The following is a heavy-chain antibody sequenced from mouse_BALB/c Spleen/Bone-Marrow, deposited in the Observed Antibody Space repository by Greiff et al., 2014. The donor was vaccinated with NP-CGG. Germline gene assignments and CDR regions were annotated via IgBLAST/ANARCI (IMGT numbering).Heavy chain of an antibody. Sequence: QVQLKESGAELVRPGASVKLSCKASGYMFSSFWMYWVKQRPGQGLEWIGNISPSDGYTNYNQKFKDKATLTVDKSSSTAYMQLSSPTSEDSAVYYCIRAGTMIKSWVDYWGQGTTLTVSS. J-gene: IGHJ2*01. D-gene: IGHD2-4*01. CDR3: IRAGTMIKSWVDY. V-gene: IGHV1-69*02. CDR2: ISPSDGYT. CDR1: GYMFSSFW.